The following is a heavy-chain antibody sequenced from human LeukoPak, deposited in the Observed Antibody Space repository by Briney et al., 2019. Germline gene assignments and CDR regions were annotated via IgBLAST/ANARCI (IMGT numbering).Heavy chain of an antibody. J-gene: IGHJ5*02. D-gene: IGHD2-2*01. CDR2: ITHSGST. Sequence: SETLSLTCAGLGGSFSDYHWTWIRQSPGRGLEWIGAITHSGSTTYNPSLKSRVTVSVDMSKNQFSLKLNSVTAADTAVYYCARGQYQLLIRYNWFDPWGQGTLVTVSS. CDR1: GGSFSDYH. CDR3: ARGQYQLLIRYNWFDP. V-gene: IGHV4-34*01.